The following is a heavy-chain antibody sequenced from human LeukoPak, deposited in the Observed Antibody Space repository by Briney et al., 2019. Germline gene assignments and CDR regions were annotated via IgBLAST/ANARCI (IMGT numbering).Heavy chain of an antibody. CDR1: GGSISSGSYY. D-gene: IGHD6-19*01. J-gene: IGHJ4*02. CDR2: IYTSGST. V-gene: IGHV4-61*02. Sequence: PSGTLSLTCTVSGGSISSGSYYWSWIRQPAGKGLEWIGRIYTSGSTNYNPSLKSRVTISVDTSKDQFSLKLSSVTAADTAVYYCASIAVAGTPLDYWGQGTLVTVSS. CDR3: ASIAVAGTPLDY.